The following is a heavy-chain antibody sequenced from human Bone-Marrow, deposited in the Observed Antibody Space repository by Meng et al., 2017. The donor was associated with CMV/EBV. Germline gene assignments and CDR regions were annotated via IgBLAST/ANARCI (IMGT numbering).Heavy chain of an antibody. CDR2: IKQDGSEK. CDR3: AKLRSSSGYYDSDFDY. Sequence: GESLKISCAASGFTFSSYWMRWVRQAPGKGLEWVANIKQDGSEKYYVDSVKGRFTISRDNAKNSLYLQMNSLRDEDTAVYYCAKLRSSSGYYDSDFDYWGHGTLVTVSS. D-gene: IGHD3-22*01. CDR1: GFTFSSYW. J-gene: IGHJ4*01. V-gene: IGHV3-7*01.